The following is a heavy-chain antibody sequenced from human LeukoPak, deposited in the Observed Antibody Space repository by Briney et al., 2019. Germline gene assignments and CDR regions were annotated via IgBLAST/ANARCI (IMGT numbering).Heavy chain of an antibody. D-gene: IGHD2-2*01. CDR1: GFTFSSYW. CDR2: INSDGSST. CDR3: ARVVPAALNDY. J-gene: IGHJ4*02. Sequence: PGGSLRLSCAASGFTFSSYWMHWVRQAPGKGLVWVSRINSDGSSTSYADSVKGRFTISRDNAKNTLYLQMNSLRAEDTAVYYCARVVPAALNDYWGQGTLVTVSS. V-gene: IGHV3-74*01.